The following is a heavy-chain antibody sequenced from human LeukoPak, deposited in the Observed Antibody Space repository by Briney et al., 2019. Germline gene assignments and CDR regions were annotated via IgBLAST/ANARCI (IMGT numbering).Heavy chain of an antibody. V-gene: IGHV3-30*02. CDR1: GFTFSGYW. D-gene: IGHD3-10*01. J-gene: IGHJ4*02. Sequence: GGSLRLSCAASGFTFSGYWMTWVRRAPGKGLEGVAFIRYDATNKNYGDSVKGRFSISRDNSKNTLYLQLNSLRPEDTAVYYCAKDLGLALGSSPFDYWGQGTLVTVSS. CDR2: IRYDATNK. CDR3: AKDLGLALGSSPFDY.